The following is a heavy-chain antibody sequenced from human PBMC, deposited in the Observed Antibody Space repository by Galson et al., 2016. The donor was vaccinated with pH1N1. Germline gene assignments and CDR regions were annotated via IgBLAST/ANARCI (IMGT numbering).Heavy chain of an antibody. CDR2: IFTSGST. Sequence: SETLSLTCSASGGSIDNYYWSWIRQPAGKGLEWIGRIFTSGSTHYNPSLTSRVTISVDNSKNQFSLKLTSVTAADTAIYYCARAMQYNDYWYFDLWGRGTLVTVSS. V-gene: IGHV4-4*07. CDR3: ARAMQYNDYWYFDL. J-gene: IGHJ2*01. CDR1: GGSIDNYY. D-gene: IGHD1-1*01.